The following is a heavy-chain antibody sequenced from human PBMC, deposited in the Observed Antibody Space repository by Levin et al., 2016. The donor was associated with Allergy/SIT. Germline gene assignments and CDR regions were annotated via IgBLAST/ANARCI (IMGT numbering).Heavy chain of an antibody. CDR3: ARDHSFGN. V-gene: IGHV1-46*01. D-gene: IGHD5-18*01. J-gene: IGHJ4*02. Sequence: WVRQAPGQGLEWMGIINPSGGSTSYAQKFQGRVTMTRDTSTSTVYMGLSSLRSEDTAVYYCARDHSFGNWGQGTLVTVSS. CDR2: INPSGGST.